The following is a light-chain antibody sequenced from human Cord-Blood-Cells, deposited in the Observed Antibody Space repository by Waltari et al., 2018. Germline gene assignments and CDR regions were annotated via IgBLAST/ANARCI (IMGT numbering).Light chain of an antibody. V-gene: IGKV1-5*01. Sequence: DIQMTQSPSTLSASVGDRVTITCRASQSISSWLAWYQQKPGKAPKLLIYDASSLESGGPSRFSGSGSGTEFTLTISSLQPDDFATDYRQQYNSYSPRTFGQGPEVEIK. CDR1: QSISSW. CDR3: QQYNSYSPRT. J-gene: IGKJ1*01. CDR2: DAS.